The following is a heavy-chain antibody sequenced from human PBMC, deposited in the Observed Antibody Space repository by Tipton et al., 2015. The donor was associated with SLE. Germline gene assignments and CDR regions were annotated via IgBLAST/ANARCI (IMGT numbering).Heavy chain of an antibody. J-gene: IGHJ4*02. CDR2: IYTSGST. CDR1: GGSISSYY. CDR3: ARGTVSSGSYYFDY. Sequence: TLSLTCTVSGGSISSYYWSWIRQPPGKGLEWIGYIYTSGSTNYNPSLKSRVTISVDTSKNQFSLKLSSVTAADTAVYYCARGTVSSGSYYFDYWGQGTLVTVSS. V-gene: IGHV4-4*09. D-gene: IGHD6-19*01.